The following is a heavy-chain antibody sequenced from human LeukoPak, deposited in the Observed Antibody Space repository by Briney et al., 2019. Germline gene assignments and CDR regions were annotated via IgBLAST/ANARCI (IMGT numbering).Heavy chain of an antibody. Sequence: GRSLRLSCAASGFTISTTAMHWVRQAPGKGLEWVAVISFDGDAKYYADSVKGRFTISRDISTNTLYLQMNSLTGLDTAVYYCARAQLENCGITSCYVFDEWGQGTLVTVSS. D-gene: IGHD2-2*01. J-gene: IGHJ4*02. CDR1: GFTISTTA. V-gene: IGHV3-30*04. CDR3: ARAQLENCGITSCYVFDE. CDR2: ISFDGDAK.